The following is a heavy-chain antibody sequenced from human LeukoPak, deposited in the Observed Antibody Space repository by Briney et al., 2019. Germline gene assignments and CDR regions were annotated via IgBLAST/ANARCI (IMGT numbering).Heavy chain of an antibody. Sequence: PGGSLRLSCAASGFSFDDHGMSWVRQAPGQGLEWVSWITWNGGSTVYADSVKGRFSISRDNAKGPLFLQMNSLRVDDTALYYCVEDRSFNRGEPIDYWGQGTLVVVSS. D-gene: IGHD3-16*01. CDR1: GFSFDDHG. V-gene: IGHV3-20*04. CDR2: ITWNGGST. J-gene: IGHJ4*02. CDR3: VEDRSFNRGEPIDY.